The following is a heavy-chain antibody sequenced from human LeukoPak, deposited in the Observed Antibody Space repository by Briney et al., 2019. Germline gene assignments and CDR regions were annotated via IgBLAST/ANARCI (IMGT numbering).Heavy chain of an antibody. V-gene: IGHV3-43*01. D-gene: IGHD6-19*01. CDR3: AKLAGISGWYVYYFDY. Sequence: GGSLRLSCAASGFSFDEYTLHWVRQAPGKGLEWVSLISWDGGSRDYADSVKGRFTISRDNSKNTLFLQMNSLRAEDTAVYYCAKLAGISGWYVYYFDYWGQGTLVTVS. CDR1: GFSFDEYT. J-gene: IGHJ4*02. CDR2: ISWDGGSR.